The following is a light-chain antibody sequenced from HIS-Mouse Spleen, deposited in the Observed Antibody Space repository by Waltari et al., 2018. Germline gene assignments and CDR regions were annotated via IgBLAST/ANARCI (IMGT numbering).Light chain of an antibody. CDR1: QSVLYSSNNKNY. Sequence: DIVMTQSPDSLAVSLGERATINCKSSQSVLYSSNNKNYLAWYQPKPGLPPKLLIYWASTRESGVPDRFSGSGSGTDFTLTISSLQAEDVAVYYCQQYYSTPITFGQGTRLEIK. CDR2: WAS. J-gene: IGKJ5*01. CDR3: QQYYSTPIT. V-gene: IGKV4-1*01.